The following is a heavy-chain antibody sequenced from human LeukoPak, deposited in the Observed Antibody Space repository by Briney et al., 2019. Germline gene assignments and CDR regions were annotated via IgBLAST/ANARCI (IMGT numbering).Heavy chain of an antibody. Sequence: GRALRLSCAASGVSLSNYGMHWVRQAAGKGREWVAALLYDGNTKHYADSVKGRFTISRDISKNTFYLQMNSLTAEDTAVYYCARDHRPEIQYYYMDVWGKGTTVAVSS. CDR2: LLYDGNTK. J-gene: IGHJ6*03. V-gene: IGHV3-33*01. D-gene: IGHD1-14*01. CDR1: GVSLSNYG. CDR3: ARDHRPEIQYYYMDV.